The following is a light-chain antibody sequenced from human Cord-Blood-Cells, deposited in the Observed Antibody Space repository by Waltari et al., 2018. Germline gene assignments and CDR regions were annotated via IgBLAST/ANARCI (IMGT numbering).Light chain of an antibody. CDR3: QQSYSTPQT. J-gene: IGKJ1*01. V-gene: IGKV1-39*01. CDR2: AAS. Sequence: IQMTQSPSSLSSSVGGRVTITCRVSQGISSYLNWYQQKPGKAPKLLIYAASSLQSGVPSRFSGSGSGTDFTLTISSLQPEDFATYYCQQSYSTPQTFGQGTKVEIK. CDR1: QGISSY.